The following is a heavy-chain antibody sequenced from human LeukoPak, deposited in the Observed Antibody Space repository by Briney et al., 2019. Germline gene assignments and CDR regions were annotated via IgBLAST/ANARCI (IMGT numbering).Heavy chain of an antibody. D-gene: IGHD2-2*02. V-gene: IGHV1-69*13. CDR3: ARALGGYCSSTSCYTGYYYYGMDV. Sequence: SVKVSCKASGGTFSSYAISWVRQAPGQGPEWMGGIIPIFGTANDRQQYQGRVTITADESTSTAYMELSSLRSEDTAVYYCARALGGYCSSTSCYTGYYYYGMDVWGQGTTVTVSS. CDR1: GGTFSSYA. J-gene: IGHJ6*02. CDR2: IIPIFGTA.